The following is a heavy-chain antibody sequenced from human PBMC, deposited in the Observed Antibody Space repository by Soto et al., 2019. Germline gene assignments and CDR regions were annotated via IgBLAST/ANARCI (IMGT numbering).Heavy chain of an antibody. Sequence: SETLSLTCTVSGGSISSSSYYWGWIRQPPGKGLEWIGSIYYSGSTYYNPSLKSRVTISVDTSKNQFSLKLSSVTAADTAVYYCARLWGARGYSGYAKGGRDYWGQGTLVTVSS. CDR2: IYYSGST. V-gene: IGHV4-39*01. J-gene: IGHJ4*02. CDR3: ARLWGARGYSGYAKGGRDY. CDR1: GGSISSSSYY. D-gene: IGHD5-12*01.